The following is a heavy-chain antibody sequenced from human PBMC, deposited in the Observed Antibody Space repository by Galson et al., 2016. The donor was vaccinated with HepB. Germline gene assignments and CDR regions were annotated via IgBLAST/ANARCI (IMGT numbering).Heavy chain of an antibody. CDR3: TRVVDILTGLLPGFVDY. J-gene: IGHJ4*02. CDR1: GFTFGDYI. CDR2: IRSKAYGGTT. D-gene: IGHD3-9*01. Sequence: SLRLSCAASGFTFGDYIMNWFRQAPGKGLEWVGFIRSKAYGGTTEYAASVKDRFTVSRDDSKSIAYLQMNSLKIEDTAVYYCTRVVDILTGLLPGFVDYWGRGTLVTVSS. V-gene: IGHV3-49*03.